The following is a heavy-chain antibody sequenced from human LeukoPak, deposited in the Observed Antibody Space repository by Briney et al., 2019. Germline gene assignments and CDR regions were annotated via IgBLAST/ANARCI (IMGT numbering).Heavy chain of an antibody. D-gene: IGHD6-13*01. V-gene: IGHV3-23*01. CDR2: ISETGYST. CDR1: GFTFSSYG. J-gene: IGHJ4*02. CDR3: AKEPLAAAAISYFDY. Sequence: GGSLRLSCAASGFTFSSYGMGWVLQAAGKGLEWVSSISETGYSTYYADSVKGRFTISRDNSKNTFYLQMNSLRAEDTAVYYCAKEPLAAAAISYFDYWGQGTLVTVSS.